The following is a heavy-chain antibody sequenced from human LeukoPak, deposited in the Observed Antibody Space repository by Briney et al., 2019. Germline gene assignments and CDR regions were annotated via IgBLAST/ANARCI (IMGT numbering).Heavy chain of an antibody. CDR2: IYSGGST. CDR1: GFTVSSNF. J-gene: IGHJ4*02. D-gene: IGHD5-18*01. CDR3: ARVTYSYALAYYFDY. Sequence: GESLKISCAASGFTVSSNFMTWVRQAPGKGLEWVSVIYSGGSTYYADSVKGRFTISRDNSKNTLYLQMNSLRVEDTAVYYCARVTYSYALAYYFDYWGQGTLVTVSS. V-gene: IGHV3-66*02.